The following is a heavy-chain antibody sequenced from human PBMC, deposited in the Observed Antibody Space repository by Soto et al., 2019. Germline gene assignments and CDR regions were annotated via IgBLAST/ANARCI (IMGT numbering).Heavy chain of an antibody. Sequence: SPTLSLTCAISGDSVSSNSAAWNWIRQSPSRGLEWLGRTYYRSKGYNDYAVSVKSRITINPDTSKNQFSLQLNAVTPEDTAVYYCARDLRAAAGPYYYYYGMDVWGQGTTVTVSS. CDR3: ARDLRAAAGPYYYYYGMDV. CDR1: GDSVSSNSAA. D-gene: IGHD6-13*01. CDR2: TYYRSKGYN. V-gene: IGHV6-1*01. J-gene: IGHJ6*02.